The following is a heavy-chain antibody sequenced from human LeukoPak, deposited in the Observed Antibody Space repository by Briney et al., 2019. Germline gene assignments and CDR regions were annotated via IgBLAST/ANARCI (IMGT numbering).Heavy chain of an antibody. CDR2: IYYSGRT. J-gene: IGHJ4*02. CDR3: ARATLPYSSSGFDY. Sequence: PSETLSLTCTVSGGSFSSGSYYWGWVRQPPGKGLGWIGYIYYSGRTNYNPSLKSRVTISVDTSKNQFSLKLSSVSAADTAVYYCARATLPYSSSGFDYWGQGTLVTVSS. D-gene: IGHD6-13*01. V-gene: IGHV4-61*01. CDR1: GGSFSSGSYY.